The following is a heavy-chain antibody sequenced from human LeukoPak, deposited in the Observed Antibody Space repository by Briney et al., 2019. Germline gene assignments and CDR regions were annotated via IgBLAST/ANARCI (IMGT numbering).Heavy chain of an antibody. J-gene: IGHJ4*02. CDR1: GFTFSSYG. D-gene: IGHD3-10*01. Sequence: PGGSLRLSCAASGFTFSSYGMHWVRQAPGKGLEWVAFIRYDGSNKYYADSVKGRFTISRDNSKNTLYLQMNSLRAEDTAVYYCAKAGRFGESWNGNDWGQGTLVTVSS. CDR2: IRYDGSNK. V-gene: IGHV3-30*02. CDR3: AKAGRFGESWNGND.